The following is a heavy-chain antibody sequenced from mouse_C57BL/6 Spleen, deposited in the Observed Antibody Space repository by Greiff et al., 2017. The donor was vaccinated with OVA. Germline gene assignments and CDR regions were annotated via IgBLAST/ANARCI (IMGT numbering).Heavy chain of an antibody. Sequence: VQLQQSGPELVKPGASVKISCKASGYTFTDYYMNWVKQSHGKSLEWIGDINPNNGGTSYNQKFKGKATLTVDKSSSTAYMELRSLTSEDSAVYDCARSYYGNYEGYWYFDVWGTGTTVTVSS. CDR2: INPNNGGT. J-gene: IGHJ1*03. D-gene: IGHD2-10*01. CDR3: ARSYYGNYEGYWYFDV. V-gene: IGHV1-26*01. CDR1: GYTFTDYY.